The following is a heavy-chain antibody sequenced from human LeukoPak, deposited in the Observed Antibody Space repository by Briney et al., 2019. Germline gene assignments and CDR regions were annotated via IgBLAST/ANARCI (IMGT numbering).Heavy chain of an antibody. J-gene: IGHJ6*02. CDR2: IYYSGTT. D-gene: IGHD1-1*01. CDR3: ARYKRINGYYYGMDV. CDR1: GGSISGYY. V-gene: IGHV4-59*08. Sequence: SETLSLTCTVSGGSISGYYWGWIRQPPGKGLDWIGYIYYSGTTNYNPSLESRVTISVGTSMNHFSLKLRSVTAADTGVYYCARYKRINGYYYGMDVWGQGTTVTVSS.